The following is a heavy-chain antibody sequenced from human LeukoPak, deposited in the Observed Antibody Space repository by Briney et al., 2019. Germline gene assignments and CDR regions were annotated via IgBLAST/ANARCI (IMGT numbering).Heavy chain of an antibody. CDR2: INHSGST. V-gene: IGHV4-34*01. CDR3: ARWGLAYCGGDCYSNAFDY. J-gene: IGHJ4*02. CDR1: GGSFSGYY. Sequence: PSETLSLTCAVYGGSFSGYYWSWIRQPPGKGLEWIGEINHSGSTNYNPSLKTRVTISVDTSKNQSTLKLSSVTAADTAVYYCARWGLAYCGGDCYSNAFDYWGQGTLVTVSS. D-gene: IGHD2-21*02.